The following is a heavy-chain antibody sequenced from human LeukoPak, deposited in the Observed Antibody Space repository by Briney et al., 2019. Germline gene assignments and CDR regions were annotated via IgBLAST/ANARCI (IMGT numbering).Heavy chain of an antibody. CDR1: GFTFSSYS. V-gene: IGHV3-48*04. J-gene: IGHJ4*02. CDR3: ASIGGSFGY. D-gene: IGHD3-10*01. Sequence: GGFLRLSCAASGFTFSSYSMNWVRQAPGKGLEWVSYISSSSSTVYYADSVKGRFTISRDNAKNSLYLQMNSLGAEDTAVYYCASIGGSFGYWGQGTLVTVSS. CDR2: ISSSSSTV.